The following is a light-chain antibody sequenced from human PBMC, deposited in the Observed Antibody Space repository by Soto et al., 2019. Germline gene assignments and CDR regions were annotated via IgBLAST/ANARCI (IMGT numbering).Light chain of an antibody. V-gene: IGKV3-20*01. CDR3: QQYDSSPVT. J-gene: IGKJ3*01. CDR1: QSVSRSY. CDR2: GAS. Sequence: EIVLTQSPGTLSLSPGERATLSCRASQSVSRSYLAWYQQKPGQAPRLVIYGASSRATGIPDRFSGSGSGTDFTITISRLEPEDFAVYYCQQYDSSPVTFGPGTKVXXK.